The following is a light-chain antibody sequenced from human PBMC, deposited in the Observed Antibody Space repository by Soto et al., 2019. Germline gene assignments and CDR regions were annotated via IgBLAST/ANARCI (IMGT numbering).Light chain of an antibody. V-gene: IGKV1-9*01. CDR1: QGISSY. J-gene: IGKJ4*01. CDR3: QQVNGYPLT. CDR2: AAS. Sequence: DIQLTQSPSFLSASVGDRVTITRRASQGISSYLACYQQKPGIAPKFLIYAASTLQSGVPSRFSRSGSGTEFTLTISSLLPKDIATYDCQQVNGYPLTFGGGTKVEIK.